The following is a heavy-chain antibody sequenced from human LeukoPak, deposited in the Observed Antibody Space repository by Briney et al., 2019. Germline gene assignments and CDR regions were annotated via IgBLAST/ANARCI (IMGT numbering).Heavy chain of an antibody. V-gene: IGHV4-4*02. J-gene: IGHJ4*02. D-gene: IGHD1-26*01. Sequence: NASETLSLTCAVSGGSISSSNWWSWVRQPPGKGLEWIGEIYHSGSTNYNPSLKSRVTISVDKSKNQFSLKLSSVTAADTAVYYCARDLIGGSYGGIDYWGQGTLVTVSS. CDR1: GGSISSSNW. CDR3: ARDLIGGSYGGIDY. CDR2: IYHSGST.